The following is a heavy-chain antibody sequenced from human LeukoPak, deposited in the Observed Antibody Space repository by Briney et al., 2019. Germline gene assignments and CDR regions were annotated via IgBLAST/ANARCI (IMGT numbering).Heavy chain of an antibody. CDR3: TSLVGSPTY. D-gene: IGHD4-23*01. CDR2: IKSKRDGETT. Sequence: GGSLRLSCAGSGFNFQYAWMTWVRQAPGKGLEWVGRIKSKRDGETTDYAALVKSRFSISRDDSKNTEYLQMNSLRTEDTAVYYCTSLVGSPTYWGQGTLVAVSS. V-gene: IGHV3-15*01. J-gene: IGHJ4*02. CDR1: GFNFQYAW.